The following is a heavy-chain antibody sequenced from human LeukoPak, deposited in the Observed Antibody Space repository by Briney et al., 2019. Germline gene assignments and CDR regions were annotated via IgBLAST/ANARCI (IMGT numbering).Heavy chain of an antibody. Sequence: SETLSLTCVVSSFSISNGFYWVWIRQPPGKGLEWIGNVFYRGVTYYNPSLISRVTIPVDTSKNHSSLTLTSVTAAATAVYYCARDGGARTGYASGNFDFWGQGVLVTVSS. CDR3: ARDGGARTGYASGNFDF. V-gene: IGHV4-38-2*02. CDR2: VFYRGVT. CDR1: SFSISNGFY. J-gene: IGHJ4*02. D-gene: IGHD5-12*01.